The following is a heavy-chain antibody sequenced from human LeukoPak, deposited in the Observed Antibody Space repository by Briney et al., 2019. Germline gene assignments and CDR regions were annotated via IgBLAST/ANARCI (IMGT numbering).Heavy chain of an antibody. CDR2: ISGSGGST. V-gene: IGHV3-23*01. CDR1: GFTFSSYA. Sequence: PGGSLRLSCAASGFTFSSYAMSWVRQAPGKGLEWVSAISGSGGSTYYADSVKGRFTISRDDSKNTLYLQMNSLRAEDTAVYYCAKASPYYYGSGSYYTRNYFDYWGQGTLVTVSS. J-gene: IGHJ4*02. CDR3: AKASPYYYGSGSYYTRNYFDY. D-gene: IGHD3-10*01.